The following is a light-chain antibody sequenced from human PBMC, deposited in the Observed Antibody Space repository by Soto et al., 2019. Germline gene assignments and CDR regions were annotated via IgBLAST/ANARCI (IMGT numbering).Light chain of an antibody. V-gene: IGKV3-20*01. J-gene: IGKJ2*01. CDR2: GAS. CDR3: QQYGSSVYT. CDR1: QSVINSY. Sequence: ETVLTQSPGILSLSPGERATLYCRASQSVINSYLAWYQQTPGQAPRLLIYGASTRATGTPDRFSGSGSGTDFTLTISRLEPEDSAVYSCQQYGSSVYTFGQGTKLEIK.